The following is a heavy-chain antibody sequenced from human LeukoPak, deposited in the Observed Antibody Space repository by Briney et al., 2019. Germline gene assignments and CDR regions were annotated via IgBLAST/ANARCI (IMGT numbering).Heavy chain of an antibody. CDR1: GFTFSSYS. CDR3: ARVKSGSYPGAFYAFDI. Sequence: SGGSLRLSCAASGFTFSSYSMNWVRQAPGKGLEWVSSISSSSSYIYYADSVKGRFTISRDNAKNSLYLQMNSLRAEDTAVYYCARVKSGSYPGAFYAFDIWGQGTMVTVSS. J-gene: IGHJ3*02. CDR2: ISSSSSYI. V-gene: IGHV3-21*01. D-gene: IGHD1-26*01.